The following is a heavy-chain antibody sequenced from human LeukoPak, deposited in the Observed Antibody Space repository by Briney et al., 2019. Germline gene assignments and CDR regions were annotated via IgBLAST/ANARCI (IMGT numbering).Heavy chain of an antibody. Sequence: SETLSLTCTVSGGSISSGGYYWSWIRQHPGKGLEWIGYIYYSGSTYYNPSLKSRVIISVDTSKNQFSLKLSSVTAADTAVYYCARDQMDDSDAFDIWGQGTMVTVSS. CDR3: ARDQMDDSDAFDI. J-gene: IGHJ3*02. CDR2: IYYSGST. D-gene: IGHD5-24*01. V-gene: IGHV4-31*03. CDR1: GGSISSGGYY.